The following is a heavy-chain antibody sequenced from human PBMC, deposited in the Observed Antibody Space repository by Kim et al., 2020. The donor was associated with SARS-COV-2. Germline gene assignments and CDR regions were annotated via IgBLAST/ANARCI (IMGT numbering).Heavy chain of an antibody. CDR2: IYTSGST. Sequence: SETLSLTCTVSGGSISSGSYYWSWIRQPAGKGLEWIGRIYTSGSTNYSPSLKSRVTISVDTSKNQFSLKLSSVTAADTAVYYCARGRIVVVPGEVWFDPWGQGTLVTVSS. D-gene: IGHD2-2*01. J-gene: IGHJ5*02. V-gene: IGHV4-61*02. CDR3: ARGRIVVVPGEVWFDP. CDR1: GGSISSGSYY.